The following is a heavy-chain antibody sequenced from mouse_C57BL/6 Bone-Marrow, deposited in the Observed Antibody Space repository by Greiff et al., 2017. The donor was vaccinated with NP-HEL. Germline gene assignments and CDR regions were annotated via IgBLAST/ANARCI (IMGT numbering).Heavy chain of an antibody. J-gene: IGHJ4*01. Sequence: QVQLQQPGAELVKPGASVKLSCKASGYTFTSYWMQWVKQRPGQGLEWIGEIDPFDSYTNYNQKFKGKATLTVDTSSSTAYMQLSSLTSEDSAVYYCARITTVVAPRAMDYWGQGTSVTVSS. D-gene: IGHD1-1*01. CDR1: GYTFTSYW. V-gene: IGHV1-50*01. CDR3: ARITTVVAPRAMDY. CDR2: IDPFDSYT.